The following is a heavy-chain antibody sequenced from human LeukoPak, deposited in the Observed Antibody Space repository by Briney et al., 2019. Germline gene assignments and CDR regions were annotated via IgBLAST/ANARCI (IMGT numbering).Heavy chain of an antibody. CDR2: IYHSGST. J-gene: IGHJ1*01. CDR3: ARGYRVVVAAAEYFQH. CDR1: GGSISSGYY. V-gene: IGHV4-38-2*02. D-gene: IGHD2-15*01. Sequence: SQTLSLTCTVSGGSISSGYYWGWIRQPPGKGLEWIGSIYHSGSTYYNPSLKSRATISVDTSKNQFSLKLSSVTAADTAVYYCARGYRVVVAAAEYFQHWGQGTLVTVSS.